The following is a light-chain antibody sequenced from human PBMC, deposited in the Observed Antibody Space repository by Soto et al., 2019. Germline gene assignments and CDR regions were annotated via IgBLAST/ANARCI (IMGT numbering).Light chain of an antibody. V-gene: IGLV1-47*02. J-gene: IGLJ2*01. CDR3: ATWDDEVSGVV. CDR1: SSNIGRNY. CDR2: SHN. Sequence: QSALPQTPSVSGTPGQTVTISCSGSSSNIGRNYVYWYQQLPGAAPKLLMYSHNIRPSGVPDRFSASTSGTSASLVISGLRSEDEADYHCATWDDEVSGVVFGGGTKLTVL.